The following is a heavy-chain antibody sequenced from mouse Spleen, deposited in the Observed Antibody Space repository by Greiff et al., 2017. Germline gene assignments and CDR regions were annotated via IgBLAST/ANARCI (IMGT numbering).Heavy chain of an antibody. CDR1: GFTFSDYG. CDR2: ISSGSSTI. V-gene: IGHV5-17*01. J-gene: IGHJ2*01. Sequence: LVESGGGLVKPGGSLKLSCAASGFTFSDYGMHWVRQAPEKGLEWVAYISSGSSTIYYADTVKGRFTISRDNAKNTLFLQMTSLRSEDTAMYYCARRTGKGGYYFDYWGQGTTLTVSS. CDR3: ARRTGKGGYYFDY. D-gene: IGHD4-1*01.